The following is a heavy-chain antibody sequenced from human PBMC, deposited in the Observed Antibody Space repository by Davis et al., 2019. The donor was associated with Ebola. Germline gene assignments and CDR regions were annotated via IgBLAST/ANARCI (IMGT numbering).Heavy chain of an antibody. D-gene: IGHD1-26*01. V-gene: IGHV1-2*02. CDR1: GYTFTGYY. Sequence: ASVKVSCKASGYTFTGYYMHWVRQAPGQGLEWMGWINPNSGGTNYAQKFQGRVTMTRDTSTSTVYMELSSLRSEDTAVYYCARDLFSAIVGATTIDYWGQGTLVTVSS. CDR3: ARDLFSAIVGATTIDY. CDR2: INPNSGGT. J-gene: IGHJ4*02.